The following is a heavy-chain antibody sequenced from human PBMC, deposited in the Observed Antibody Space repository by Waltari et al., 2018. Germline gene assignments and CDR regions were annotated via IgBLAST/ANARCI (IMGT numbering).Heavy chain of an antibody. V-gene: IGHV1-69*01. CDR3: ARVEWELDRGFDP. J-gene: IGHJ5*02. CDR1: GGTFSSYA. D-gene: IGHD1-26*01. Sequence: QVQLVQSGAEVKKPGSSVKVSCKASGGTFSSYAMSWVRQAPGQGLEWMGGCLPILGTANYAHKVQGSCTIIADDSTITAYMELSSLRSEDTAVYYCARVEWELDRGFDPWGQGTLVTVSS. CDR2: CLPILGTA.